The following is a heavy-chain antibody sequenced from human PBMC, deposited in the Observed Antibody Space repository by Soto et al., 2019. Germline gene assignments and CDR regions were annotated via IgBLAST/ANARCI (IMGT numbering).Heavy chain of an antibody. CDR3: ARDQGGQSGNFIFDN. CDR1: GFTFSDDV. V-gene: IGHV3-33*01. D-gene: IGHD1-26*01. J-gene: IGHJ4*02. Sequence: GGSLRLSCAASGFTFSDDVMHWVRQAPGKGLEWVAVIWYRGRDIFYADSVKGRFTISRDNSKNTLYLQLNSLRAEDTAVYYCARDQGGQSGNFIFDNWGQGTLVTVSS. CDR2: IWYRGRDI.